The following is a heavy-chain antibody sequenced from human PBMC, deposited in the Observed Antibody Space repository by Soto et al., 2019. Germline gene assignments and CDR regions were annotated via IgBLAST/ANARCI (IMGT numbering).Heavy chain of an antibody. CDR3: ARDQNPYQLLIPFDY. CDR2: ISAYNGNT. CDR1: GYTFTSYG. Sequence: QVPLVQSGAEVKKPGASVKVSCKASGYTFTSYGISWVRQAPGQGLEWMGWISAYNGNTNYAQKLQGRVTMTTDTSTSTAYMELRSLRSDDTAVYYCARDQNPYQLLIPFDYWGQGTLVTVSS. D-gene: IGHD2-2*01. V-gene: IGHV1-18*01. J-gene: IGHJ4*02.